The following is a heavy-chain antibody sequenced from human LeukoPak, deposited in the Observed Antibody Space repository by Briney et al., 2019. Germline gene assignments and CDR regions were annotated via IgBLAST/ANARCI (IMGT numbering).Heavy chain of an antibody. CDR2: INHSGNT. V-gene: IGHV4-59*08. CDR3: ARHGVDTAMSLQFDH. Sequence: PSETLSLTCTVSGDSISSYYWSWIRQPPGKGLEWIGYINHSGNTNYNPSLESRVTISVDTSNQFSLKLSSVTAADTAVYYCARHGVDTAMSLQFDHWGQGTLVTVSS. D-gene: IGHD5-18*01. CDR1: GDSISSYY. J-gene: IGHJ4*02.